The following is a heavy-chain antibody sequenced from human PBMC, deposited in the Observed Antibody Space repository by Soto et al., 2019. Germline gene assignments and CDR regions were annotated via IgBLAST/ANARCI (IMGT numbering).Heavy chain of an antibody. V-gene: IGHV4-30-2*01. CDR3: ARGREFDS. J-gene: IGHJ4*02. CDR1: GGSLTSGTYS. Sequence: SETLSLTCAVSGGSLTSGTYSWNWIRQPPGKGLEWIGYIFPSVTTYYNPSLKSRVSISIDGSKNQFSLNLRSLTAADTAVYYCARGREFDSWGQGTLVTVSS. CDR2: IFPSVTT.